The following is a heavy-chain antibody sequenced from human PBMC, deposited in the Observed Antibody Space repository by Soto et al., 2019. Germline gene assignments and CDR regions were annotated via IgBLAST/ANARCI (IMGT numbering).Heavy chain of an antibody. V-gene: IGHV3-33*06. J-gene: IGHJ4*02. Sequence: PGGSLRLSCAASGFTFSSYGMHWVRQAPGKGLEWVAVIWYDGSNKYYADSVKGRFTISRDNSKNTLYLQMNSLRAEDTAVYYCAKVINYYGSGSYSDDYWGQGTLVTVSS. CDR3: AKVINYYGSGSYSDDY. CDR1: GFTFSSYG. D-gene: IGHD3-10*01. CDR2: IWYDGSNK.